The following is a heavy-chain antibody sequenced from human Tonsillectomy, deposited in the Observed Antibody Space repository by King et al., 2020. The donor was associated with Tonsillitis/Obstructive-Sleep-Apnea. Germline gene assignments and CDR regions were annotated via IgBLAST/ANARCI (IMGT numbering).Heavy chain of an antibody. CDR2: IDPSDSYT. J-gene: IGHJ6*02. V-gene: IGHV5-10-1*03. D-gene: IGHD3-10*01. CDR3: ASTGDLYGSGNYFSNAMAV. Sequence: VQLVESGAEVKKPGESLRISCKGSGYSFTSYWISWVRQMPGKGLEWMGRIDPSDSYTNYSPSFQGHVTISADKSNSTAYLQWSSLKASDTAIYYCASTGDLYGSGNYFSNAMAVWGQGTTVTVSS. CDR1: GYSFTSYW.